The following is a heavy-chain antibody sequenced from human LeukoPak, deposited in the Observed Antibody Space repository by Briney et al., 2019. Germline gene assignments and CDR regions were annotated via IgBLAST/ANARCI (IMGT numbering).Heavy chain of an antibody. J-gene: IGHJ5*02. CDR2: INPSGGST. V-gene: IGHV1-46*01. D-gene: IGHD3-10*01. Sequence: ASVKVSCKASGYAFTSYYMHWVRQAPGQGLEWMGIINPSGGSTSYAQKFQGRVTMTRDMSTSTVYMELSSLTSEDTAVYYCARDRSRVTGVNWFDPWGQGTLVTVSS. CDR3: ARDRSRVTGVNWFDP. CDR1: GYAFTSYY.